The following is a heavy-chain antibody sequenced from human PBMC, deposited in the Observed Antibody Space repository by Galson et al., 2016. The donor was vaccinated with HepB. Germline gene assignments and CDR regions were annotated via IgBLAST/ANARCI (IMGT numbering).Heavy chain of an antibody. Sequence: SVKVSCKASGYTLTNYYMHWVRQAPGQGLEWMGIINPSGGSTSYAQKFQGRLTMTRDTSTSTVYMELRSLRSEDTAVDYCARDNSELRYFDWFRVWFDPWGQGTLVTVSS. D-gene: IGHD3-9*01. J-gene: IGHJ5*02. CDR1: GYTLTNYY. V-gene: IGHV1-46*01. CDR3: ARDNSELRYFDWFRVWFDP. CDR2: INPSGGST.